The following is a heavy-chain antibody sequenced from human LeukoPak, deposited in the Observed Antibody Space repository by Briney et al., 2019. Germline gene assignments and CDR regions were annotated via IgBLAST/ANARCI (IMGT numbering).Heavy chain of an antibody. Sequence: GGSLRLSCAASVFTFSSYSMNWVRQAPGKGLEWVSYISSSSSTIYYADSVKGRFTISRDNAKNSLYLQMNSLRAEDTAVYYCAREPIYGSGSFDYWGQGTLVTVSS. CDR2: ISSSSSTI. D-gene: IGHD3-10*01. CDR1: VFTFSSYS. CDR3: AREPIYGSGSFDY. V-gene: IGHV3-48*01. J-gene: IGHJ4*02.